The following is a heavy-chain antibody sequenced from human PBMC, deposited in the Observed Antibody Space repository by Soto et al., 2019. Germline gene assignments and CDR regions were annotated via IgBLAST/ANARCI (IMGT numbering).Heavy chain of an antibody. CDR2: IYYSGST. D-gene: IGHD2-2*01. V-gene: IGHV4-59*01. J-gene: IGHJ3*02. CDR3: ARDRYCSSTSCYGSQGDAFDI. CDR1: GGSISSYY. Sequence: SETLSLTCTVSGGSISSYYWSWIRQPPGKGLEWIGYIYYSGSTNYNPSLKSRVTISVDTSKNQFSLKLSPVTAADTAVYYCARDRYCSSTSCYGSQGDAFDIWGQGTMVT.